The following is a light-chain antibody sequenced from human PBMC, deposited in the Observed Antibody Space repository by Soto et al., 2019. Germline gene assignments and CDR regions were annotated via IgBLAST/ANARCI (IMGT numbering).Light chain of an antibody. CDR1: SSTIGSNN. J-gene: IGLJ2*01. CDR3: STWDDSLSSVL. Sequence: QSVLTQPPSGSGTPGQRVTVSCSGSSSTIGSNNVAWYKKLAGSAPKLLIYENDQRPSGVPDRFSGSKSGTSASLAISGLRPEDEATYYCSTWDDSLSSVLFGGGTKLTVL. V-gene: IGLV1-47*01. CDR2: END.